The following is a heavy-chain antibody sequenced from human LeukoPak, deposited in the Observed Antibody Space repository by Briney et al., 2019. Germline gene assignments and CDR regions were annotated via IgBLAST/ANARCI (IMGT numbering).Heavy chain of an antibody. J-gene: IGHJ4*02. CDR3: AREDSVALLSH. V-gene: IGHV3-7*01. CDR2: IKQDGADK. D-gene: IGHD2-21*01. Sequence: SGGSLRLSCAASGFTFSSYWMSWARQAPGKGLEWVANIKQDGADKYYVDSMKGRFTISRDNAKNSLYLQMDSLRAEDTAVYYCAREDSVALLSHWGQGTLVTVSS. CDR1: GFTFSSYW.